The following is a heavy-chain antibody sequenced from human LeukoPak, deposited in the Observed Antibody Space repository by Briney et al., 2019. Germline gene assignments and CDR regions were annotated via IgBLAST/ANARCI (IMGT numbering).Heavy chain of an antibody. CDR1: GFTFSSYA. J-gene: IGHJ4*02. V-gene: IGHV3-30-3*01. CDR3: AKGVVVVAAPSTDFDY. Sequence: TGGSLRLSCAASGFTFSSYAMHWVRQAPGKGLEWVVVISYDGSNKYYADSVKGRFTISRDNSKNTLYLQMNSLRAEDTAVYYCAKGVVVVAAPSTDFDYWGQGTLVTVSS. CDR2: ISYDGSNK. D-gene: IGHD2-15*01.